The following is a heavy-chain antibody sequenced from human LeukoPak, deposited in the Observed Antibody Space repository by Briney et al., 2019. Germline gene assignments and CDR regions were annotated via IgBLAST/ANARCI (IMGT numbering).Heavy chain of an antibody. CDR2: ISYDGSKN. V-gene: IGHV3-30*18. D-gene: IGHD2-15*01. CDR3: AKDRSPGWPPVYFDY. CDR1: GFTFSSYG. Sequence: GGSLRLSCAASGFTFSSYGMHWVRQAPGKGLEWVTIISYDGSKNYYADSVKGRFTVSRDNSKNTLYLQMNSLRAEDTAVYYCAKDRSPGWPPVYFDYWGREPWSPSPQ. J-gene: IGHJ4*02.